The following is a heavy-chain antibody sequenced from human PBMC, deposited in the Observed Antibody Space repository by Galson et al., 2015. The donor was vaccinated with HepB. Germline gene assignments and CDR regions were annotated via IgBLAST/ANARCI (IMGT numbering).Heavy chain of an antibody. CDR2: IIPIFGTA. CDR1: GGTFSSYA. J-gene: IGHJ4*02. V-gene: IGHV1-69*13. Sequence: SVKVSCKASGGTFSSYAISWVRQAPGQGLEWMGGIIPIFGTANYAQKFQGRVTITADESTSTAYMELSSLRSEDTAVYYCASNEVAGTTLYYFDYWGQGTLVTVSS. D-gene: IGHD6-19*01. CDR3: ASNEVAGTTLYYFDY.